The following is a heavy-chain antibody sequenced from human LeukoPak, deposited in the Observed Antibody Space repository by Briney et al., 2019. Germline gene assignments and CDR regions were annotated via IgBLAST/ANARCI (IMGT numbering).Heavy chain of an antibody. CDR3: ARVVGATTGYYFDY. Sequence: GGSLRLSCAASGFTFSSYWMSWVRQAPGKGLERVANIKQDGSEKYYVDSVKGRFTISRDNAKNSLYLQMNSLRAEDTAVYYCARVVGATTGYYFDYWGQGTLVTVSS. V-gene: IGHV3-7*01. CDR2: IKQDGSEK. D-gene: IGHD1-26*01. CDR1: GFTFSSYW. J-gene: IGHJ4*02.